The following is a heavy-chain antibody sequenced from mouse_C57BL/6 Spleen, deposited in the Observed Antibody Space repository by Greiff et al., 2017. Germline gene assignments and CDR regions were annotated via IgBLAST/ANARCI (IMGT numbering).Heavy chain of an antibody. V-gene: IGHV1-66*01. Sequence: VQLQQSGPELVKPGASVKISCKASGYSFTSYYIHWVKQRPGQGLEWIGWIYPGSGNTKYNEKFKGKATLTADTSSSTAYMQLSSLTSEDSAVYYCARVFNWYYFDYWGQGTTLTVSS. CDR1: GYSFTSYY. CDR2: IYPGSGNT. CDR3: ARVFNWYYFDY. J-gene: IGHJ2*01. D-gene: IGHD4-1*01.